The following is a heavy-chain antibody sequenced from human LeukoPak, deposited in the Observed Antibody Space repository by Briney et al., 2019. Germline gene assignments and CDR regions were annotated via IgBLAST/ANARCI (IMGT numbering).Heavy chain of an antibody. CDR3: ASLRYYYDSSGPKYYFDY. Sequence: SETLSLTCTVSGGSISSYYWSWIRQPPGKGLEWIGYIYYSGSTNYNPSLKSRVTISVDTSKNQFSLKLSSVTAADTAVYYCASLRYYYDSSGPKYYFDYWGQGTLVTVSS. V-gene: IGHV4-59*08. J-gene: IGHJ4*02. D-gene: IGHD3-22*01. CDR2: IYYSGST. CDR1: GGSISSYY.